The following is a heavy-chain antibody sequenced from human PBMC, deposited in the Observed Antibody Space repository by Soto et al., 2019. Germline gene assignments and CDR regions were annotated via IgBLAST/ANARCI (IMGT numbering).Heavy chain of an antibody. CDR3: ARMDSSALGIDY. V-gene: IGHV5-51*01. CDR1: GYSLTSNW. CDR2: IYPGDSDT. J-gene: IGHJ4*02. D-gene: IGHD3-22*01. Sequence: PEESLKIYCKGSGYSLTSNWIGRVRQMPGKGLEWMGIIYPGDSDTRYSPPFQGQVTISADKSISTAYLQWSRLKASDSAMYYCARMDSSALGIDYWGQGTLVTVSS.